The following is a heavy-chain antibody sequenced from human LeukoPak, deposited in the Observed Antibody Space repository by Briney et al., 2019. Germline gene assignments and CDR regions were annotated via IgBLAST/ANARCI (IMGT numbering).Heavy chain of an antibody. CDR1: GFTFSSYS. D-gene: IGHD6-6*01. CDR3: ARAMIAARPRGQPLGYYMDV. V-gene: IGHV3-21*01. CDR2: ISSSSSSYI. J-gene: IGHJ6*03. Sequence: GGSLRLSCAASGFTFSSYSMNWVRQAPGKGLEWVSSISSSSSSYIYYADSVKGRFTISRDNAKNSLYLQMNSLRAEDTAVYYCARAMIAARPRGQPLGYYMDVWGKGTTVTVSS.